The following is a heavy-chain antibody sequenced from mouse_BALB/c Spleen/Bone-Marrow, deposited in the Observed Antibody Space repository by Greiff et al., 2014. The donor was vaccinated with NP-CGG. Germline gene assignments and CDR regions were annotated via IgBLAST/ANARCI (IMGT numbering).Heavy chain of an antibody. CDR2: INPYNDGT. D-gene: IGHD1-1*01. J-gene: IGHJ4*01. Sequence: EVQLQQSGPELVKPGASVKMSCKASGYTFISYVMHWVKQTPGQGLEWIGYINPYNDGTKYNEKFKGKATLTSDKSSSTAYMELISLTSEDSAVYYCARYPDYYGSSYAMDYWGQGTSVTVSS. V-gene: IGHV1-14*01. CDR1: GYTFISYV. CDR3: ARYPDYYGSSYAMDY.